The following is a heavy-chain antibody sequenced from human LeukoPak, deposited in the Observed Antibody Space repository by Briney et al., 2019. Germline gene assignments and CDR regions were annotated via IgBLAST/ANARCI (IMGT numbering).Heavy chain of an antibody. CDR1: GDSVTSYY. Sequence: SETLSLTCSVSGDSVTSYYWSWIRQPPGKGLEWIGYVSSDGTTNYTPSLRSRVIMSVDTAKNHISLSLTSLTAADTAIYYCARLDCTGDGCYNHWGQGTLVTVSS. J-gene: IGHJ4*02. V-gene: IGHV4-59*08. CDR2: VSSDGTT. D-gene: IGHD2-8*02. CDR3: ARLDCTGDGCYNH.